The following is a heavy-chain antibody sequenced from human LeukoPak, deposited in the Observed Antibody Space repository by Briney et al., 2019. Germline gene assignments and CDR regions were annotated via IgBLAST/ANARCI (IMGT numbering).Heavy chain of an antibody. CDR2: ISGSGGST. V-gene: IGHV3-23*01. CDR1: GGSFSGYY. CDR3: ANFFLSAGAFDI. D-gene: IGHD3-3*01. Sequence: ETLSLTCAVYGGSFSGYYWSWIRQAPGKGLEWVSAISGSGGSTYYADSVKGRFTISRDNSKNTLYLRMNSLRAEDTAVYYCANFFLSAGAFDIWGQGTMVTVSS. J-gene: IGHJ3*02.